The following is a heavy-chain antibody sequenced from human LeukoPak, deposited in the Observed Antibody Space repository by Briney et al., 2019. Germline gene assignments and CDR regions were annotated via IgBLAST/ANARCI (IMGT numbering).Heavy chain of an antibody. CDR2: IYHSGNT. CDR3: ARAGYGDSDFDY. J-gene: IGHJ4*02. CDR1: GYSISSSYY. Sequence: PSETLSLTCTVSGYSISSSYYWGWIRQPPGKGLEWIGSIYHSGNTHYNPSLKSRVTISVDTSKNQFSLKLSSVTAADTAVYYCARAGYGDSDFDYWGQGTLVTVSS. D-gene: IGHD4-17*01. V-gene: IGHV4-38-2*02.